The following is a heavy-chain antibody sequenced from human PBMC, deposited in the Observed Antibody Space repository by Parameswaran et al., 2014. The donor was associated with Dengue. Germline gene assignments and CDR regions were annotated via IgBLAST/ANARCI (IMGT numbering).Heavy chain of an antibody. J-gene: IGHJ4*02. D-gene: IGHD3-22*01. V-gene: IGHV4-34*01. CDR2: INHSGST. CDR3: ARGGYYDSRYVDY. Sequence: RWIRQPQEGLEWIGEINHSGSTNYNPSLKSRVTISVDTSKNQFSLKLSSVTAADTAVYYCARGGYYDSRYVDYWGQGTLVTVSS.